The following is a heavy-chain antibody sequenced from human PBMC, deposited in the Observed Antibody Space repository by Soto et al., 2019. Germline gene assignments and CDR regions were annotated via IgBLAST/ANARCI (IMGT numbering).Heavy chain of an antibody. CDR2: ISSSGSTI. J-gene: IGHJ3*02. CDR3: ARVYYDSSGYPAFDI. Sequence: EVQLVESGGGLVQPGGSLRLSCAASGFTLSSYEMNWVRHAPGKGLEWVSYISSSGSTIYYADSVKGRFTISRDNAKNSLYLQMNSLRAEDTAVDYCARVYYDSSGYPAFDIWGQGTMVTVSS. CDR1: GFTLSSYE. D-gene: IGHD3-22*01. V-gene: IGHV3-48*03.